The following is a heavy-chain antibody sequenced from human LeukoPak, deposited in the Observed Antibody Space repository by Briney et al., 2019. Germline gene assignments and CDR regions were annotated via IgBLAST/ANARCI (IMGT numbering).Heavy chain of an antibody. CDR1: GGSISSSSYY. Sequence: SETLSLTCAVSGGSISSSSYYWGWIRQPPGKGLEWIGSIYYSGSTYYNPSLKSRVIISVDTSKNQFSLKLSSVTAADTAVYYCARPRIAGLQDFDYWGQGTLVTVSS. V-gene: IGHV4-39*01. CDR3: ARPRIAGLQDFDY. J-gene: IGHJ4*02. CDR2: IYYSGST. D-gene: IGHD2-21*01.